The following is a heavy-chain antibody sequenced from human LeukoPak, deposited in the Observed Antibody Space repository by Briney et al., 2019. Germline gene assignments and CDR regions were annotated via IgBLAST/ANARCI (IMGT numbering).Heavy chain of an antibody. V-gene: IGHV3-21*01. CDR1: GFTFSSYS. CDR3: ARGGAAAVWYNWFDP. Sequence: PGGPLRLSCAASGFTFSSYSMNWVRQAPGKGLEWVSSISSSSSYIYYADSVKGRFTISRDNAKNSLYLQMNSLRAEDTAVYYCARGGAAAVWYNWFDPWGQGTLVTVSS. CDR2: ISSSSSYI. J-gene: IGHJ5*02. D-gene: IGHD2-15*01.